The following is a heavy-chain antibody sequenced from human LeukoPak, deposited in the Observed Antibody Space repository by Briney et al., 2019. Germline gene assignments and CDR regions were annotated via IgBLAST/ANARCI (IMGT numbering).Heavy chain of an antibody. Sequence: SETLSLTCTVSGGSISSYYWSWIRQPPGKGLEWIGYIYYSGSTNYNPSLKSRVTISVDTSKNQFSLKLNSVTAADTAVYYCARLRDPSDPSTYYYYGMDVWGQGTTVTVSS. J-gene: IGHJ6*02. V-gene: IGHV4-59*08. D-gene: IGHD6-6*01. CDR3: ARLRDPSDPSTYYYYGMDV. CDR2: IYYSGST. CDR1: GGSISSYY.